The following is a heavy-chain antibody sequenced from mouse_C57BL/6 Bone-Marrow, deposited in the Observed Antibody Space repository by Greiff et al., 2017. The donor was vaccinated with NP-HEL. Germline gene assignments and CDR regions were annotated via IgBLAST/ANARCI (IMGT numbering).Heavy chain of an antibody. CDR3: ARAYYDDSSCSYWYFDV. J-gene: IGHJ1*03. CDR1: GFSLSTFGMG. CDR2: IWWDDDK. V-gene: IGHV8-8*01. Sequence: QVTLKESGPGILQPSQTLSLTCSFSGFSLSTFGMGVGWIRQPSGKGLEWLAHIWWDDDKYYNPALKSRLPISQDTSKNQVFLKIANVDTAATATYYCARAYYDDSSCSYWYFDVWGTGTTVTVSS. D-gene: IGHD1-1*01.